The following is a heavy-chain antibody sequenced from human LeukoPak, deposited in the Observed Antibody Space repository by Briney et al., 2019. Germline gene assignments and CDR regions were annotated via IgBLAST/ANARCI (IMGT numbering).Heavy chain of an antibody. CDR2: INPNSGGT. Sequence: ASVKVSCKASGYTFTGYYMHWVRQAPGQGLEWMGWINPNSGGTNYAQKFQGRVTMTRDTSISTAYMELSRLRSDDTAVYYCARVLRFVVVVAATSAFDIWGQGTMVTVSS. J-gene: IGHJ3*02. CDR1: GYTFTGYY. D-gene: IGHD2-15*01. CDR3: ARVLRFVVVVAATSAFDI. V-gene: IGHV1-2*02.